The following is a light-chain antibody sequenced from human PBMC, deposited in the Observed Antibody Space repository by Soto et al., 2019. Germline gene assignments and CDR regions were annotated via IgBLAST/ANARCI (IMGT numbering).Light chain of an antibody. CDR1: SSDVGGYNY. V-gene: IGLV2-14*03. Sequence: QSALTQPASVSGSPGQSITISCTGTSSDVGGYNYVSWYQQHPGKAPKLMIYDVSNRPSGVSNRFSGSKSGNTASLTISGLQAEDEADYYCSSYTSSSTLGHVVFGGGTKLPVL. CDR3: SSYTSSSTLGHVV. J-gene: IGLJ2*01. CDR2: DVS.